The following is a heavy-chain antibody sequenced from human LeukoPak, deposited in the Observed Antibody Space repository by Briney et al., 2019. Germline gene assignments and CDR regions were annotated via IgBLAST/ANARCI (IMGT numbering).Heavy chain of an antibody. CDR3: ARDIAGATKGGWFDT. V-gene: IGHV1-8*01. Sequence: GASLKLSCKASGYTFSNYDINWVRQATGQGLEWMGWMKPNSGNTGYAKKFQGRVTMTRNTSISTAYMELSSLRSEDTAVYYCARDIAGATKGGWFDTWGQGTPVTVSS. CDR2: MKPNSGNT. J-gene: IGHJ5*02. D-gene: IGHD1-26*01. CDR1: GYTFSNYD.